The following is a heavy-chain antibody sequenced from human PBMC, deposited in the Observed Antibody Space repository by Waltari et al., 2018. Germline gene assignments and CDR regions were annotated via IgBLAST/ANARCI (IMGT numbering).Heavy chain of an antibody. V-gene: IGHV3-43D*03. Sequence: EVQLVESGGVVVQPGGSLRLSCAASGFTFDDYAMHWVRQAPGKGLAWVSLISWDGGSTYYADSVKGRFTISRDNSKNSLYLQMNSLRAEDTALYYCAKATSSGWYSGLDYWGQGTLVTVSS. J-gene: IGHJ4*02. D-gene: IGHD6-19*01. CDR2: ISWDGGST. CDR3: AKATSSGWYSGLDY. CDR1: GFTFDDYA.